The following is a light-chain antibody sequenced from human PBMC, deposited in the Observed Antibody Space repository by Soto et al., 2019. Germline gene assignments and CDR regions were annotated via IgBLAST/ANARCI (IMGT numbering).Light chain of an antibody. J-gene: IGLJ2*01. CDR3: SSYAGSNRV. Sequence: QSALTHPPSASGCPGQSVTISCTGTSSDVGGYNYVSWYQQHPGKAPKLMIYEVSKRPSGVPDRFSGSKSGNTASLTVSGLQTEDEADYYCSSYAGSNRVFGGGTKVTVL. CDR1: SSDVGGYNY. V-gene: IGLV2-8*01. CDR2: EVS.